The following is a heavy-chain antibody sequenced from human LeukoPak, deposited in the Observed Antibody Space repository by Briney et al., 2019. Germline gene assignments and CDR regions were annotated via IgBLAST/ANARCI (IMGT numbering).Heavy chain of an antibody. V-gene: IGHV1-3*01. CDR2: INAGNGNT. CDR1: GYTFTNYA. Sequence: ASVTVSYTASGYTFTNYAMHWVRQAPGQRLEWMGWINAGNGNTKYSQKFQGRVTITRDTSASTAYMEVSSLRSEDTAVYYCARLTYYYDSSGQNWFDPWGQGTLVTVSS. J-gene: IGHJ5*02. CDR3: ARLTYYYDSSGQNWFDP. D-gene: IGHD3-22*01.